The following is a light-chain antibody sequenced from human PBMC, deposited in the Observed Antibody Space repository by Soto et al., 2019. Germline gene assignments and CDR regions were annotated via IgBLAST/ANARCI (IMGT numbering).Light chain of an antibody. V-gene: IGKV4-1*01. Sequence: DIVMTQTPGYLRVALGERATGSCTSSLIISFKSNNSKYLAWYQQKKGQPPKLLVYWASTRESGVPDRFTGSGSGTYFTLTIDNVQPDDLKVYYCQQYFINPLTFGGGTKVDIK. CDR2: WAS. CDR3: QQYFINPLT. J-gene: IGKJ4*01. CDR1: LIISFKSNNSKY.